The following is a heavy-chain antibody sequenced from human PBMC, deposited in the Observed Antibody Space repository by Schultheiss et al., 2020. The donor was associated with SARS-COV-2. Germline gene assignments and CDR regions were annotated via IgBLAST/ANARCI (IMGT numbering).Heavy chain of an antibody. Sequence: GGSLRLSCKGSGYSFSTYWIGWVRQMPGKGLEWMGRIDPSDSYTNYSPSFQGQVTISADKSISTAYLRWSSLKASDTAMYYCARHDYYDSSGYYYSFDIWGQGTMVTVSS. J-gene: IGHJ3*02. CDR2: IDPSDSYT. V-gene: IGHV5-10-1*04. CDR1: GYSFSTYW. CDR3: ARHDYYDSSGYYYSFDI. D-gene: IGHD3-22*01.